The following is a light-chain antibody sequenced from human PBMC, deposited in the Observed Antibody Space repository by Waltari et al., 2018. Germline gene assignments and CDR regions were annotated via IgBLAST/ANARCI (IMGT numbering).Light chain of an antibody. J-gene: IGLJ3*02. CDR3: QTGGHGTWV. Sequence: QLVLTQSPSASASLGASVKLTCTLSSGHINNVIAWLQQRQEKGPRYLMKVNSDGSHNKGDEIPDRFSGSSSGAERYLTISSLQSEDEADYFCQTGGHGTWVFGGGTKLTVL. CDR1: SGHINNV. V-gene: IGLV4-69*01. CDR2: VNSDGSH.